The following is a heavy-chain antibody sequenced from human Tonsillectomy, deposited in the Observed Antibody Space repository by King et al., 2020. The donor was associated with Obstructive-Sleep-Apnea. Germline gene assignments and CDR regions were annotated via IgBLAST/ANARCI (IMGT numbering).Heavy chain of an antibody. D-gene: IGHD3-10*01. CDR3: ARADEEGTYHSTLKY. CDR2: VLHSGTT. Sequence: VQLQESGPGLVKPSGTLSLSCVVSGASLNTNNWWNWVRLTPGKGLEWIGEVLHSGTTNYNPSLRGRVSISIDKSRNQFFLKMYSVTAADTGVYYCARADEEGTYHSTLKYWGQGTRVTVSS. CDR1: GASLNTNNW. V-gene: IGHV4-4*02. J-gene: IGHJ4*02.